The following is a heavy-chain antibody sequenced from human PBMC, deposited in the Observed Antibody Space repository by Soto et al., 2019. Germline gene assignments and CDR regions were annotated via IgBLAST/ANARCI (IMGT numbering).Heavy chain of an antibody. V-gene: IGHV3-21*01. CDR1: GLSFSTHS. Sequence: EVQLVESGGGLVEPGGSLRLSGAPSGLSFSTHSMNWVLQAPGKGLEWVSSISSDSYYIYYADSVKGRFTISRHNANNALYLQMNSLRADDTAVYYCARNRNPSSKTPGIHVWGQGTTVTVSS. CDR3: ARNRNPSSKTPGIHV. J-gene: IGHJ6*02. CDR2: ISSDSYYI.